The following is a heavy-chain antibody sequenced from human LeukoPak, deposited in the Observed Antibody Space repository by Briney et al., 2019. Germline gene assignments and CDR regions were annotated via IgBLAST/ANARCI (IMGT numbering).Heavy chain of an antibody. Sequence: ASVKVSCKASGGTFSSYAISWVRQAPGQGLEWMGRIIPILGIANYAQKFQGRVTMTRDTSTSTVYMELSSLRSEDTAVYYCARGYGDYGYWGQGTLVTVSS. D-gene: IGHD4-17*01. J-gene: IGHJ4*02. CDR2: IIPILGIA. CDR1: GGTFSSYA. V-gene: IGHV1-69*04. CDR3: ARGYGDYGY.